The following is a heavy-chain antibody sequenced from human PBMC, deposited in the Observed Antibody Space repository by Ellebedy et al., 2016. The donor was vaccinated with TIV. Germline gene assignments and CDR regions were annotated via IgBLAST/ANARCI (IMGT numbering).Heavy chain of an antibody. V-gene: IGHV3-66*01. CDR3: ARDRVEDFDWTAYYYYGMDV. CDR1: GFNVSSNY. D-gene: IGHD3-9*01. Sequence: GESLKISCAASGFNVSSNYMRCVRQAPGKGLEWVSVIYSGGSTYYADSVKGRFTISRDNSKNTLYLQMNSLRAEDTAVYYCARDRVEDFDWTAYYYYGMDVWGQGTTVTVSS. J-gene: IGHJ6*02. CDR2: IYSGGST.